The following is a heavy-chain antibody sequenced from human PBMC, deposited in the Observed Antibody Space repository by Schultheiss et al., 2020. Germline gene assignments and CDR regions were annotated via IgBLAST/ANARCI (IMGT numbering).Heavy chain of an antibody. CDR3: AKGVIAVAGPDY. CDR2: ISGSGGST. J-gene: IGHJ4*02. CDR1: GFTFSSYG. D-gene: IGHD6-19*01. Sequence: GGSLRLSCAASGFTFSSYGMHWVRQAPGKGLEWVSAISGSGGSTYYADSVKGRFTISRDNSKNTLYLQMNSLRAEDTAVYYCAKGVIAVAGPDYWGQGTLVTVSS. V-gene: IGHV3-23*01.